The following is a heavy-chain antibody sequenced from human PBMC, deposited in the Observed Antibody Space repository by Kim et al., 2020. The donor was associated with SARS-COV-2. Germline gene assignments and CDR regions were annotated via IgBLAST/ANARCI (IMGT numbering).Heavy chain of an antibody. J-gene: IGHJ5*02. V-gene: IGHV1-2*02. D-gene: IGHD3-3*01. Sequence: ASVKVSCKASGYTFTGYYMHWVRQAPGQGLEWMGWINPNSGGTNYAQKFQGRVTMTRDTSISTAYMELSRLRSDDTAVYYCARDSKGPASFTIFGVVKANQINNWFDPWGQGTLVTVSS. CDR1: GYTFTGYY. CDR3: ARDSKGPASFTIFGVVKANQINNWFDP. CDR2: INPNSGGT.